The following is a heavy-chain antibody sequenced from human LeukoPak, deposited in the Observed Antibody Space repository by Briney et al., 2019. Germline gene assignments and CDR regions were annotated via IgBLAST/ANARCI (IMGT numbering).Heavy chain of an antibody. D-gene: IGHD5-12*01. V-gene: IGHV3-9*01. J-gene: IGHJ4*02. CDR3: AINGGGDSGYGNFDY. CDR2: INWNSDSM. Sequence: GGSLRLSCAVSGFTFDDYAMHWVRQVPGKGLEWVSGINWNSDSMGYADSVKGRFTTSRDNAKNSLYLQMNSLRAEDTAFYYCAINGGGDSGYGNFDYWGQGTLVTVSS. CDR1: GFTFDDYA.